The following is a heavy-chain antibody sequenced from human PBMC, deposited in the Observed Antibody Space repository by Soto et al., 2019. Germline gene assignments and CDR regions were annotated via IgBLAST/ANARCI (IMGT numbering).Heavy chain of an antibody. CDR3: ARDRFVCSSTSCNYWYFDL. V-gene: IGHV3-20*01. Sequence: PGGSLRLSCAASGFTFDDYGMSWVRQAPGKGLEWVSGINWDGASTGYSDSVKGRLTISRDNAKNSLYLQMNSLRAEDTALYHCARDRFVCSSTSCNYWYFDLWGRGTLVTVSS. D-gene: IGHD2-2*01. J-gene: IGHJ2*01. CDR1: GFTFDDYG. CDR2: INWDGAST.